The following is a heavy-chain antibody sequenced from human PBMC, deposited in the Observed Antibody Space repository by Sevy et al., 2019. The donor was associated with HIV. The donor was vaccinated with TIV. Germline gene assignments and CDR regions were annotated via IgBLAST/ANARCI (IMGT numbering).Heavy chain of an antibody. CDR1: GGSISSYY. Sequence: SETLSLTCTVSGGSISSYYWSWIRQPPGKGLEWIGYIYYSGSTNYNPSLKSRVTISVDTSKNQFSLKLSAVTAAETAVYYCARGAGGYDLLYFDYWGQGTLVTVSS. J-gene: IGHJ4*02. V-gene: IGHV4-59*01. CDR2: IYYSGST. CDR3: ARGAGGYDLLYFDY. D-gene: IGHD5-12*01.